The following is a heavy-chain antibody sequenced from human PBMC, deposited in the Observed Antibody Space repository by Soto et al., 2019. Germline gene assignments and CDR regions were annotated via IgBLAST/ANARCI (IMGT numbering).Heavy chain of an antibody. Sequence: SETLSLTCTVSGGSISSYYWSWIRQPAGKGLEWIGRIYTSGSTNYNPSLKSRVTMSVDTSKNQFSLKLSSVTAADTAVHYCAREIFSTGDYYYYGLAVWAQRTTVTSP. J-gene: IGHJ6*02. D-gene: IGHD7-27*01. CDR2: IYTSGST. CDR3: AREIFSTGDYYYYGLAV. V-gene: IGHV4-4*07. CDR1: GGSISSYY.